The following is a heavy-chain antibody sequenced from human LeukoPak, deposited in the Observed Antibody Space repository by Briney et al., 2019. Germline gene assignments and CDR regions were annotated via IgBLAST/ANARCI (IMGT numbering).Heavy chain of an antibody. CDR2: IYSGGST. CDR1: GFTVSSNY. Sequence: PGGSLRLSCAASGFTVSSNYISWVRQAPGKGLEWVSVIYSGGSTYYADSVKGRFTTSRHNSKNTLYLQMNSLRAEDTAVYYCAKGRAVAGLDYWGQGTLVTVSS. V-gene: IGHV3-53*04. CDR3: AKGRAVAGLDY. J-gene: IGHJ4*02. D-gene: IGHD6-19*01.